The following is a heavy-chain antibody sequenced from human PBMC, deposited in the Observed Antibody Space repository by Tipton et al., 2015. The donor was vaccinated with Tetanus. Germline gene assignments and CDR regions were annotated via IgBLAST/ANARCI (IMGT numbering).Heavy chain of an antibody. V-gene: IGHV3-23*01. CDR1: GFSFSGSS. CDR2: IRASDGST. J-gene: IGHJ5*02. D-gene: IGHD3-9*01. Sequence: SLRLSCAASGFSFSGSSMSWVRQAPGKGLEWVPSIRASDGSTYYADSMKGRFTISRDNSRNTLYLQLNSLRVEDTAIYYCARLVTSWGQGTLVTVSS. CDR3: ARLVTS.